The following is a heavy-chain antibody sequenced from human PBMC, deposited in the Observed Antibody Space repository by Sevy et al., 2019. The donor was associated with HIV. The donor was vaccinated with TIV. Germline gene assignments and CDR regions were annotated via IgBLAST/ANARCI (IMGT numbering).Heavy chain of an antibody. D-gene: IGHD3-10*01. J-gene: IGHJ4*02. CDR2: ISSSSSYI. CDR3: ARGGSITMVRGVIKTRNFDY. Sequence: GGSLRLSCAASGFTFSSYSMNWVRRAPGKGLEWVSSISSSSSYIYYADSVKGRFTISRDNAKNSLYLQMNSLRAEDTAVYYCARGGSITMVRGVIKTRNFDYWGQGTLVTVSS. CDR1: GFTFSSYS. V-gene: IGHV3-21*01.